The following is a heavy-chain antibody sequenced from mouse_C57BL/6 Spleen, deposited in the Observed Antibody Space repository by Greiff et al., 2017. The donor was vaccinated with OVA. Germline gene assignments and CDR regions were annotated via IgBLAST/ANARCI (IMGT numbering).Heavy chain of an antibody. J-gene: IGHJ1*03. CDR3: AIHPQLGRGGYFDV. CDR2: ISSGGSYT. CDR1: GFTFSSYG. D-gene: IGHD4-1*02. Sequence: EVQLVESGGDLVKPGGSLKLSCAASGFTFSSYGMSWVRQTPDKRLEWVATISSGGSYTYYPDSVKGRFTISRDNAKNTLYLQMSSLKSEDTAMYYCAIHPQLGRGGYFDVWGTGTTVTVSS. V-gene: IGHV5-6*01.